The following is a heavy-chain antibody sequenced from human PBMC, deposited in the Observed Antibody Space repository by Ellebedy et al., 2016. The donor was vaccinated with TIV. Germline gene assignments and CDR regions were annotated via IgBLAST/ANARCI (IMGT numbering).Heavy chain of an antibody. Sequence: SGPTLVXPTETLTLTCTVSGFSFTNAGVGVSWIRQPPGKALEWLAHIFSNGEISYRASLKTRLTLSKDTSKSQVVLTLTNMDPVDTATYFCARINQGGYFDPWGQGTLVTVTS. CDR2: IFSNGEI. CDR1: GFSFTNAGVG. D-gene: IGHD2-2*01. CDR3: ARINQGGYFDP. V-gene: IGHV2-26*01. J-gene: IGHJ5*02.